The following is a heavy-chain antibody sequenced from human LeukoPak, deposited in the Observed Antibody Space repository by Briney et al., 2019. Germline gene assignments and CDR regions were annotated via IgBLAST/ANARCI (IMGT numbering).Heavy chain of an antibody. CDR2: ISGSGGST. V-gene: IGHV3-23*01. CDR3: AKSAYDSSGYYFLADAFDI. D-gene: IGHD3-22*01. CDR1: GFTFSSYA. J-gene: IGHJ3*02. Sequence: GGSLRLSCAASGFTFSSYAMSWVRQAPGKGREWVAAISGSGGSTYYADSVKGRFTISRDNSKNTLYLQMNSLRAEDTVVYYCAKSAYDSSGYYFLADAFDIWGQGTMVTVSS.